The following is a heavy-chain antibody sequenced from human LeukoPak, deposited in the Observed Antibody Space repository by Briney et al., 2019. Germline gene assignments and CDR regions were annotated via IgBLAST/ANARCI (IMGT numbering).Heavy chain of an antibody. CDR1: GGSFSGYY. V-gene: IGHV4-34*01. J-gene: IGHJ4*02. CDR3: ARVNGGATGLVDY. CDR2: INHSGST. Sequence: SETLSLTRAVYGGSFSGYYWSWIRQPPGKGLEWIGEINHSGSTNYNPSLKSRVTISVDTSKNQFSLKLSSVTAAGTAVYYCARVNGGATGLVDYWGQGTLVTVSS. D-gene: IGHD1-26*01.